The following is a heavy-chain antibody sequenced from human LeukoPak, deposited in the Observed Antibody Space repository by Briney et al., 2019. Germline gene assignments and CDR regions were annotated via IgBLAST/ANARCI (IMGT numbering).Heavy chain of an antibody. Sequence: PSETLSLTCIVSGGSISSTTYYWGWIRQPPGKRLEWIGYIYYSGSTYYNPSLKSRVTISVDTSKNQFSLKLSSVTAADTAVYYCARDGYGGNSLFDYWGQGTLVTVSS. CDR1: GGSISSTTYY. V-gene: IGHV4-30-4*08. CDR2: IYYSGST. J-gene: IGHJ4*02. D-gene: IGHD4-23*01. CDR3: ARDGYGGNSLFDY.